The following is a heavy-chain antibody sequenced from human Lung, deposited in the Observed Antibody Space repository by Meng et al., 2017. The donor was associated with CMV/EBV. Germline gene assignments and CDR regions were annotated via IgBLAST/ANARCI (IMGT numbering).Heavy chain of an antibody. CDR2: ISTTSSYI. CDR3: ARSWDGMDV. V-gene: IGHV3-21*06. Sequence: SCAASGFTFSAYAMNWVRQAPGKGLEWVSSISTTSSYIYYADSVKGRLTISRDNAKNSLYLQMNSLRAEDTAVYYCARSWDGMDVWGQETTVTVSS. J-gene: IGHJ6*02. CDR1: GFTFSAYA.